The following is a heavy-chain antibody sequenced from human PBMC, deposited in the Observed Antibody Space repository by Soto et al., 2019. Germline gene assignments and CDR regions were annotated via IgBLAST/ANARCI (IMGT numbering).Heavy chain of an antibody. CDR2: ISGSGGST. D-gene: IGHD3-10*01. J-gene: IGHJ6*02. Sequence: GGSLRLSCAASGFTFDSPYSHAMSWVRQSPGKGPEWVSAISGSGGSTYYADSVKGRFTISRDNSKNTLYLQMNSLGAEDTAVYYCAKTPIPGRYYSWGMDVWGQGTTVTVSS. CDR1: GFTFDSPYSHA. CDR3: AKTPIPGRYYSWGMDV. V-gene: IGHV3-23*01.